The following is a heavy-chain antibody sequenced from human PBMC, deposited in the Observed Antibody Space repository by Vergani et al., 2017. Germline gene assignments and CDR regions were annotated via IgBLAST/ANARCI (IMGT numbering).Heavy chain of an antibody. V-gene: IGHV3-23*04. D-gene: IGHD3-10*01. CDR3: AKSASGSMSLPNWFES. J-gene: IGHJ5*01. Sequence: EVQLVESGGGVVQPGGSLRLSCAASGFPFRTYAMTWVRQAPGQGLEWVSGISGTGGFTFYADSVKGRFTISRDNYKNTLYLQMSSLRAGDTAVYYCAKSASGSMSLPNWFESWGQGTLVTVSS. CDR2: ISGTGGFT. CDR1: GFPFRTYA.